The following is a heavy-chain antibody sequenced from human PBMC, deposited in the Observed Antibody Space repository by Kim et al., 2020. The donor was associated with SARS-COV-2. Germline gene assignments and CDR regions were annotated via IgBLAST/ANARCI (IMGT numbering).Heavy chain of an antibody. V-gene: IGHV3-21*01. CDR1: GFTLSVYS. CDR3: ARGHRSFDY. J-gene: IGHJ4*02. Sequence: GGSLRLSCAASGFTLSVYSMNWVRQAPGKGLEWVSSISTDSANYTYYADSVKGRFTISRDSAKISLYLQMNGLRAEDTAMYYCARGHRSFDYWGQGTLVTVSS. CDR2: ISTDSANYT.